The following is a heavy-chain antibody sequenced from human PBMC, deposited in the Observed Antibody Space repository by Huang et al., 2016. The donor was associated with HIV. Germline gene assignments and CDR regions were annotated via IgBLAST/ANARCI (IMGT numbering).Heavy chain of an antibody. J-gene: IGHJ4*02. CDR2: INYSGST. Sequence: QVQLQESGPGLVKPSETLSLTCTVSGGSISSHYWSWIRQPPGKGLEWIGIINYSGSTNYSPSLRRRVAISVDTSKNQFSRKLSSLTAADTAVYYCARLRGSPFDYWGQGTLVTVSS. D-gene: IGHD3-10*01. CDR1: GGSISSHY. V-gene: IGHV4-59*11. CDR3: ARLRGSPFDY.